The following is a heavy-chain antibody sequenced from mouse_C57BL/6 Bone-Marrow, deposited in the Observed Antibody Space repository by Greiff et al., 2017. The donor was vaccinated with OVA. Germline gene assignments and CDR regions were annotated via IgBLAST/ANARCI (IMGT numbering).Heavy chain of an antibody. CDR3: ARVYYYGSWFAY. D-gene: IGHD1-1*01. Sequence: QVQLKESGAELARPGASVKLSCKASGYTFTSYGISWVKQRTGQGLEWIGEIYPRSGNTYYNEKFKGKATLTADKSSSTAYMELRSLTSEDSAVYCCARVYYYGSWFAYWGQGTLVTVSA. V-gene: IGHV1-81*01. CDR1: GYTFTSYG. CDR2: IYPRSGNT. J-gene: IGHJ3*01.